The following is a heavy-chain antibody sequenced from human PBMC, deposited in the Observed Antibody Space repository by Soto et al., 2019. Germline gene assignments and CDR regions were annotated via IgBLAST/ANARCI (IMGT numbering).Heavy chain of an antibody. V-gene: IGHV3-7*01. CDR3: ARGGYSYGYTLSPDFDY. CDR1: GFTFSSYW. Sequence: EVQLVESGGGLVQPGGSLRLSCAASGFTFSSYWMSWVRQAPGKGLEWVANIKQDGSEKYYVDSVKGRFTISRDNAKNSRYLQMNSLRAEDTAVYYCARGGYSYGYTLSPDFDYWGQGTLVTVSS. CDR2: IKQDGSEK. D-gene: IGHD5-18*01. J-gene: IGHJ4*02.